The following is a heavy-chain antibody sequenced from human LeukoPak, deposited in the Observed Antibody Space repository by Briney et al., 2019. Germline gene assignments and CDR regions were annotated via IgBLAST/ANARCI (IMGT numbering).Heavy chain of an antibody. V-gene: IGHV4-59*01. CDR2: IYYSGST. Sequence: SETLSLTCTVSGGSISSYYWSWIRQPPGKGLEWIGYIYYSGSTNYNPSLKSRVTISVDTSKNQFSLKLSSVTAADTAVYYCARPHYYGSGTPAFDIWGQGTMVTVSS. CDR1: GGSISSYY. D-gene: IGHD3-10*01. CDR3: ARPHYYGSGTPAFDI. J-gene: IGHJ3*02.